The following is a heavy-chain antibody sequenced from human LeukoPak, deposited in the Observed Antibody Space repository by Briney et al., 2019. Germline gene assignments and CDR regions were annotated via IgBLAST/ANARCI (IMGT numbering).Heavy chain of an antibody. J-gene: IGHJ4*02. D-gene: IGHD5-12*01. Sequence: SETLSLTCTISGGSIDTYNYYWGWIRQPPGKGLEWIGSIYFDGSTYYNPSLKSRVTISVDKSKNQFSLKLSSVTAADTAVYYCARFGVATDYWGQGTLVTVSS. V-gene: IGHV4-39*07. CDR1: GGSIDTYNYY. CDR2: IYFDGST. CDR3: ARFGVATDY.